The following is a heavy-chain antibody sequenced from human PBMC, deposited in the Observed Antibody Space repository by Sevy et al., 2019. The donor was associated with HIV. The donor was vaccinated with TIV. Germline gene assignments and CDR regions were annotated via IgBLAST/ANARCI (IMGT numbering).Heavy chain of an antibody. CDR2: IKSKTDGGTT. CDR3: TTGRLGYCSGGNCYSCGY. J-gene: IGHJ4*02. Sequence: GGSLRLSCAASGFTFSNPWMSWVRQAPGKGLEWVGRIKSKTDGGTTDYAAPVKGRFIISRDDSKNTLYLQMYSLQTEDTAVYYCTTGRLGYCSGGNCYSCGYWGPGTLVTVSS. V-gene: IGHV3-15*01. D-gene: IGHD2-15*01. CDR1: GFTFSNPW.